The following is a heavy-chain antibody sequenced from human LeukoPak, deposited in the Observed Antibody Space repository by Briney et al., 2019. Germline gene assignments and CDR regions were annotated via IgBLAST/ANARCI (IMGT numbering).Heavy chain of an antibody. D-gene: IGHD2-2*03. V-gene: IGHV5-51*01. CDR1: GYSFTSYW. CDR3: ARYGYCSSTSFPYFQH. CDR2: IYPGDSDT. J-gene: IGHJ1*01. Sequence: GESLKISCQGSGYSFTSYWIGWVRQMPGKGLEWMGIIYPGDSDTRYSPSFQGQVTISADKSISTAYLQWSSLKASDTAMYYCARYGYCSSTSFPYFQHWGQGTLVTVSS.